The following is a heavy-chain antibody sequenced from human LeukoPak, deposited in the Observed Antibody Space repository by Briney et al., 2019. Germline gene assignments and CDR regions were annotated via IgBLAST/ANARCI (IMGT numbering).Heavy chain of an antibody. D-gene: IGHD3-3*01. Sequence: GGSLRLSCAASGFTFSIYGMHWVRQAPGKGLEWVTVIWNDGSNKYYADSVKGRFTISRDNSKNTLYLQMNSLRAEDTAVYSCANGHYDFWSGYKYFDYWGQGTLVTVSS. CDR1: GFTFSIYG. J-gene: IGHJ4*02. CDR2: IWNDGSNK. CDR3: ANGHYDFWSGYKYFDY. V-gene: IGHV3-33*06.